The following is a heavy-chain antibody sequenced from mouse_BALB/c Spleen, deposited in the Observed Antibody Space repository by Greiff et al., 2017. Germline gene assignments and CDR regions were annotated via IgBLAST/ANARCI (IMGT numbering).Heavy chain of an antibody. Sequence: EVKLVESGGGLVQPGGSLRLSCAASGFTFTDYYMSWVRQPPGKALEWLGFIRNNANGYTTEYSASVKGSITISRDNSQSILYLQMKTLRAEDRATYYCARDRGYADAMDYWGQGTSVTVSS. CDR3: ARDRGYADAMDY. D-gene: IGHD2-14*01. J-gene: IGHJ4*01. CDR1: GFTFTDYY. CDR2: IRNNANGYTT. V-gene: IGHV7-3*02.